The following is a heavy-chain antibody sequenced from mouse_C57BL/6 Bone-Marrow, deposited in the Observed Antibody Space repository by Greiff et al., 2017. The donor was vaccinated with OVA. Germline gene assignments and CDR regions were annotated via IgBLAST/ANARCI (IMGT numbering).Heavy chain of an antibody. CDR1: GFSLTSYG. CDR2: IWRGGST. Sequence: VKLQESGPGLVQPSQSLSITCTVSGFSLTSYGVHWVRQSPGKGLEWLGVIWRGGSTDYNAAFMSRLSITKDNSKSQVFFKMNSLQADDTAIYYCATYYYGSRGYAMDYWGQGTSVTVSS. D-gene: IGHD1-1*01. CDR3: ATYYYGSRGYAMDY. V-gene: IGHV2-5*01. J-gene: IGHJ4*01.